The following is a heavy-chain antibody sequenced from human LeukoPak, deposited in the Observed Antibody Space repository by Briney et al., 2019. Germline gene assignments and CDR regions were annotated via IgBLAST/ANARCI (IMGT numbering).Heavy chain of an antibody. CDR3: ARVDAVDGGYLDY. J-gene: IGHJ4*02. Sequence: PGGSLRLSCVASGFRFTNYAMTWVRQAPGEGLEWVSAIRGSGDRTSYVDSVKGRFTISRDKSKNTLYLQMNSLRAEDTAVYYCARVDAVDGGYLDYWGQGALVTVYS. CDR2: IRGSGDRT. CDR1: GFRFTNYA. D-gene: IGHD6-19*01. V-gene: IGHV3-23*01.